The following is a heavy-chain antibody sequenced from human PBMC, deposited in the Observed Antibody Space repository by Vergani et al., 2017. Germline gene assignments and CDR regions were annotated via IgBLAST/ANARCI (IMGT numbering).Heavy chain of an antibody. CDR2: IYYSGST. D-gene: IGHD3-16*01. V-gene: IGHV4-39*07. J-gene: IGHJ5*02. Sequence: QLQLQESGPGLVKPLETLSLTCTVSGCSISSSSYYWGWIRQPPGKGLEWIGSIYYSGSTYYNPSLKSRVTISVDTSKNQFSLKLSSVTAADTAVYYCAREGITFGGAIRWFDPWGQGTLVTVSS. CDR1: GCSISSSSYY. CDR3: AREGITFGGAIRWFDP.